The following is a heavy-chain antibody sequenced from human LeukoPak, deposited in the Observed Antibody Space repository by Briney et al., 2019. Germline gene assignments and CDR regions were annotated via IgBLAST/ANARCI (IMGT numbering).Heavy chain of an antibody. J-gene: IGHJ4*02. CDR1: GFTVSTNY. Sequence: HPGGSLRLSCAASGFTVSTNYMSWVRQAPGKGLEWVSVIYSGGSTYYADSVKGRFTISRDNSKNTLYLQMNTLRAGDTAVYYCAREGAKSTTPLDYWGQGTLVTVSS. D-gene: IGHD1-26*01. V-gene: IGHV3-53*01. CDR3: AREGAKSTTPLDY. CDR2: IYSGGST.